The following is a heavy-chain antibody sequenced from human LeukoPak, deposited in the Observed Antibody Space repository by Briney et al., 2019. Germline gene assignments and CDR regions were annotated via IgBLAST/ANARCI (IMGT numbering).Heavy chain of an antibody. J-gene: IGHJ5*02. CDR1: GYSFTGHY. D-gene: IGHD3-22*01. Sequence: ASVKVSCKASGYSFTGHYMHWVRQAPGQGLEWMGVINPRGTSTIYAEKFQGRVIMTRDMSTSTVYMELSSLRSEDTAVYYCARGVHVRTYDSNHNRFDPWGQGTLVTVSS. V-gene: IGHV1-46*01. CDR3: ARGVHVRTYDSNHNRFDP. CDR2: INPRGTST.